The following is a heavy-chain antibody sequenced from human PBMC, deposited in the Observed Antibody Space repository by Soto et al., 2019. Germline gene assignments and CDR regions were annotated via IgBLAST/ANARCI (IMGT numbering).Heavy chain of an antibody. J-gene: IGHJ1*01. Sequence: AAVKVSCKASGYTFTGYYMHWVRQAPGPGLEWMGWIDPNSGGTNYAQKFQGRVTMTRDTSISTAYMELSRLRSDDTAVYYCARDRYSSSWYVRGYFQHWGQGTLVTVSS. V-gene: IGHV1-2*02. CDR3: ARDRYSSSWYVRGYFQH. CDR1: GYTFTGYY. D-gene: IGHD6-13*01. CDR2: IDPNSGGT.